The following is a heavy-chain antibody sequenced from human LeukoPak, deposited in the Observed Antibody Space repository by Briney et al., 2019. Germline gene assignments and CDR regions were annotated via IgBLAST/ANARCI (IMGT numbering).Heavy chain of an antibody. CDR3: ARAKAVAGDDYGMDV. J-gene: IGHJ6*02. CDR1: GGTFSSYA. CDR2: MNPNSGNT. Sequence: ASVKVSCKASGGTFSSYAISWVRQATGQGLEWMGGMNPNSGNTGCAQKFQGRVTMTRNTSISTAYMELSSLRSEDTAVYYCARAKAVAGDDYGMDVWGQGTTVTVSS. V-gene: IGHV1-8*02. D-gene: IGHD6-19*01.